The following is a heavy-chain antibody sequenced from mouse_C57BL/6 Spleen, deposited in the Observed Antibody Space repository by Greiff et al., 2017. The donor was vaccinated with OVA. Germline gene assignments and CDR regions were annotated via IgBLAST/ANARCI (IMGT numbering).Heavy chain of an antibody. Sequence: VQLQQPGAELVKPGASVKLSCKASGYTFTSYWMHWVKQRPGRGLEWIGRIDPNSGGTKYNEKFKSKATLTVDKPSSTAYMQLRSLTSEDSAVYYCARSEVSTMVTPFDYWGQGTTLTVSS. V-gene: IGHV1-72*01. J-gene: IGHJ2*01. CDR3: ARSEVSTMVTPFDY. CDR2: IDPNSGGT. CDR1: GYTFTSYW. D-gene: IGHD2-2*01.